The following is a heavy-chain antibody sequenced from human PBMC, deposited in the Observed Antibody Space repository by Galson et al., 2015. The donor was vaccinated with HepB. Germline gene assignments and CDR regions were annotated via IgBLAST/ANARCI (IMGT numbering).Heavy chain of an antibody. CDR3: ARKVSGRASGWAWAFDY. D-gene: IGHD6-19*01. CDR1: GFSFSNYA. J-gene: IGHJ4*02. CDR2: ISYDGSNI. V-gene: IGHV3-30*04. Sequence: SLRLSCAASGFSFSNYAIHWVRQAPGKGLEWVAFISYDGSNIQYTDSVKGRFTISRDNSKNTLYLQMDTLRPEDTAVYYCARKVSGRASGWAWAFDYWGQGTLVTVSS.